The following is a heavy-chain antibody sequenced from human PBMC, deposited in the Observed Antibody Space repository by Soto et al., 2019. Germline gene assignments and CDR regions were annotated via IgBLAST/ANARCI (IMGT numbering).Heavy chain of an antibody. V-gene: IGHV2-5*04. CDR1: GFSLTTSGAG. J-gene: IGHJ4*02. D-gene: IGHD1-26*01. Sequence: QITLKESGPTLVKPTQTLTLTCTYSGFSLTTSGAGVGWIRQPPGKALEWLALISWKDDKRYNPGLESRLTNHQEPFQNPVIPKMTNHGPLDTGTYFWAPRLGGNYLCLYFDSWGQGTLVTVSS. CDR3: APRLGGNYLCLYFDS. CDR2: ISWKDDK.